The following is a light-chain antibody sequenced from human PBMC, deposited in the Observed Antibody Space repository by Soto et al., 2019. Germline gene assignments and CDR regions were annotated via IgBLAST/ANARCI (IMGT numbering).Light chain of an antibody. CDR3: QKYDSAPWT. CDR2: AAS. Sequence: DIPMTQSTSSLSASVRDRVTITCRASQGISNYLAWYQHKPGKVPKLLIYAASTLQSGVPSRFSGSGSGTDFTLTISSLQSEDVATYYCQKYDSAPWTFGEGTKVEIK. J-gene: IGKJ1*01. V-gene: IGKV1-27*01. CDR1: QGISNY.